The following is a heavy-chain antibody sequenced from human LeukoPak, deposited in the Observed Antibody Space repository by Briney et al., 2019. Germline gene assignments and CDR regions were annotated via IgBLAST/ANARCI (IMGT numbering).Heavy chain of an antibody. CDR2: ISYSGGT. CDR1: GGSISTFY. V-gene: IGHV4-59*01. J-gene: IGHJ4*02. Sequence: SETLSPTCTVSGGSISTFYWSWIRQPPGKGLEWIGYISYSGGTNYNPSLKSRVSISVDTSKNQFSLKLHSVTAADTAVYYCARARESDQWGQGTLVTVSS. CDR3: ARARESDQ. D-gene: IGHD3-10*01.